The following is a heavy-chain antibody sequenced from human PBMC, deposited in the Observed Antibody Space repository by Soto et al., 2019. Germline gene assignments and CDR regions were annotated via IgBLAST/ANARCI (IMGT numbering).Heavy chain of an antibody. CDR3: AKARVRIVGANSFDY. CDR1: GFTFINYG. D-gene: IGHD1-26*01. J-gene: IGHJ4*02. CDR2: ISDDGDKR. V-gene: IGHV3-30*18. Sequence: SLRLSFSASGFTFINYGMHWVRQPPGKGLEWVALISDDGDKRYYADSVRGRLIISRDNSKDTLYLQMNSLGPDDTAVYFCAKARVRIVGANSFDYWGQGTPVTVSS.